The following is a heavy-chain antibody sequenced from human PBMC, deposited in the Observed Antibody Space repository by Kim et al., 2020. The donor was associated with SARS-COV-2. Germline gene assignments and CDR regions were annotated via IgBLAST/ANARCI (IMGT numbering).Heavy chain of an antibody. V-gene: IGHV1-8*01. CDR3: ARERRMVRGVMDP. J-gene: IGHJ5*02. Sequence: YAQKFQGRVTMTRNTSISTAYMELSSLRSEDTAVYYCARERRMVRGVMDPWGQGTLVTVSS. D-gene: IGHD3-10*01.